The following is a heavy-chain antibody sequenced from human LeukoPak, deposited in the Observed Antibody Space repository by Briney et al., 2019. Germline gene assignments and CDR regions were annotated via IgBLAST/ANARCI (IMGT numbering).Heavy chain of an antibody. CDR1: GFTFSSYA. J-gene: IGHJ4*02. Sequence: GGSLRLSCAASGFTFSSYAMRWVRQAPGKGLEGVSGISGSGGSTYYADSVKGRFTISRDNSKNTLYLQMNSLRAEDTAVYYCAKDHDYYDSSGYYYFDYWGQGTLVTVSS. D-gene: IGHD3-22*01. CDR3: AKDHDYYDSSGYYYFDY. CDR2: ISGSGGST. V-gene: IGHV3-23*01.